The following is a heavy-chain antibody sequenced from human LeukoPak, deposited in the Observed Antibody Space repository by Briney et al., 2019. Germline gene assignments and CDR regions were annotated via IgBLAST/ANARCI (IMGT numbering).Heavy chain of an antibody. CDR3: AMKAVPRPRLHDAFDF. Sequence: GGSLRLSCAASGFSFSNYWMSWVRRAPGRGLEWVANIKQDGSEKYYLDSLKGRFTISRDNSKNTLYLQMNSLRADDTAVYYCAMKAVPRPRLHDAFDFWGQGTVVSVSS. CDR2: IKQDGSEK. CDR1: GFSFSNYW. J-gene: IGHJ3*01. D-gene: IGHD5-24*01. V-gene: IGHV3-7*03.